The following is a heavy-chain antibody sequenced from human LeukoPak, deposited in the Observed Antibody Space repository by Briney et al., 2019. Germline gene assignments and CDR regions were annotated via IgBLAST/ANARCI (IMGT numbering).Heavy chain of an antibody. CDR1: GGSLSGYY. J-gene: IGHJ4*02. Sequence: SETLSLTCAVYGGSLSGYYWSWIRQPPGKGLEWIGEINHSGSTNYNPSLKSRVTISVDTSKNQFSLKLSSVTAADTAVYYCARHILGGSYFDYWGQGTLVTVSS. V-gene: IGHV4-34*01. CDR3: ARHILGGSYFDY. D-gene: IGHD1-26*01. CDR2: INHSGST.